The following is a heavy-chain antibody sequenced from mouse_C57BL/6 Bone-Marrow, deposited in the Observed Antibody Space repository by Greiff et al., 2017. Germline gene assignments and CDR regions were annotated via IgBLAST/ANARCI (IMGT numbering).Heavy chain of an antibody. CDR1: GYTFTDYE. CDR2: IDPETGGT. J-gene: IGHJ2*01. Sequence: QVQLQQSGAELVRPGASVTLSCKASGYTFTDYEMHWVKQTPVHGLEWIGAIDPETGGTAYNQKFKGKAILTADKSSSTAYMELRSLTSEDSAVYYCTRRKRWLLYDDWGQGTTLTVSS. CDR3: TRRKRWLLYDD. D-gene: IGHD2-3*01. V-gene: IGHV1-15*01.